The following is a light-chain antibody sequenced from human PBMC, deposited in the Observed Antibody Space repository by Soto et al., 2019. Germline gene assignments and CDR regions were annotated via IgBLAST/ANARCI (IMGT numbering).Light chain of an antibody. CDR1: QDINSY. Sequence: DIQMTQSPSSLSASVGDRVTITCRASQDINSYLAWYQQAPGRAPKLLIYAASTLQSGVPSRFSGSGSGTDFTLTIRCLQPEDVATYDCQSHNSALWPFGQGTKVEI. J-gene: IGKJ1*01. V-gene: IGKV1-27*01. CDR3: QSHNSALWP. CDR2: AAS.